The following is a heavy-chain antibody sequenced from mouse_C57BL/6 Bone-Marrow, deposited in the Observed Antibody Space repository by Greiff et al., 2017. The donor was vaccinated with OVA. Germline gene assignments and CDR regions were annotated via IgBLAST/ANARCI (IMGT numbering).Heavy chain of an antibody. J-gene: IGHJ2*01. V-gene: IGHV1-81*01. CDR2: IYPRSGNT. Sequence: VQLQQSGAELARPGASVKLSCKASGYTFTSYGISWVKQRTGQGLEWIGEIYPRSGNTYYNEKFKGKATLTADKSSSTAYMELRSLTSEDSAVYFCARSCPYYYGSSYGGLDYWGQGTTLTVSS. CDR1: GYTFTSYG. D-gene: IGHD1-1*01. CDR3: ARSCPYYYGSSYGGLDY.